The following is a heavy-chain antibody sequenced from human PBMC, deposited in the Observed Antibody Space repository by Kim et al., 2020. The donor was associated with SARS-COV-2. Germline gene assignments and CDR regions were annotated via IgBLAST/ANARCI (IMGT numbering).Heavy chain of an antibody. V-gene: IGHV4-39*01. CDR2: LYSRGTT. Sequence: SETLSLTCTVSGDFINSGDNYWGWVRQPPGKGLEWIGSLYSRGTTHYSPSLKSRVTISGDTSGCQFSLTLRSVTAADTAVYYCARQRLPKERTAYWLWYYWGKGTLVTFSS. D-gene: IGHD3-9*01. CDR1: GDFINSGDNY. CDR3: ARQRLPKERTAYWLWYY. J-gene: IGHJ4*02.